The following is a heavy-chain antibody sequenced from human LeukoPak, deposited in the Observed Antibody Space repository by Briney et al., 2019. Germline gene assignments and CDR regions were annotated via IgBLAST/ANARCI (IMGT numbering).Heavy chain of an antibody. V-gene: IGHV4-31*03. J-gene: IGHJ4*02. D-gene: IGHD1-26*01. Sequence: SETLSLTCTVSGGSISSGGYYWSWIRQHPGKGLEWIGYIYYSGSTYYNPSLKSRVTISVDPSKNQFSLKLSSVTAADTAVYYCARGETRYYFDYWGQGTLVTVSS. CDR2: IYYSGST. CDR3: ARGETRYYFDY. CDR1: GGSISSGGYY.